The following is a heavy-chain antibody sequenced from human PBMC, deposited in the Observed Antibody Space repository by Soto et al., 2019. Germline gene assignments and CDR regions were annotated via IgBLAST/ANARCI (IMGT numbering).Heavy chain of an antibody. CDR2: IYPGDSDT. Sequence: VASLPISEERPVYRYTRYWSARLHQKTGKGLEWMGIIYPGDSDTRYSPSFQGQVTISADKSISTAYLQWSSLKASDTAMYYCARRITGYCSGGSCYVTDDAFDIWGQGTMVTVSS. CDR1: VYRYTRYW. V-gene: IGHV5-51*07. J-gene: IGHJ3*02. D-gene: IGHD2-15*01. CDR3: ARRITGYCSGGSCYVTDDAFDI.